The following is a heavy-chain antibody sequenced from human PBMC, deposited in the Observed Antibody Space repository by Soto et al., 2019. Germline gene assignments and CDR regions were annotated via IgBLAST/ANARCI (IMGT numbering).Heavy chain of an antibody. CDR1: GGSISSSSYY. V-gene: IGHV4-39*01. CDR3: MLGSGWKDFDY. D-gene: IGHD3-22*01. J-gene: IGHJ4*02. Sequence: SETLSLTCTVSGGSISSSSYYWGWIRQPPGKGLEWIGNIYYSGSTYYNPSLKSRVTISVDTSKNQFSLKLSSVTAADTAVYYCMLGSGWKDFDYWGQGTLVTAPQ. CDR2: IYYSGST.